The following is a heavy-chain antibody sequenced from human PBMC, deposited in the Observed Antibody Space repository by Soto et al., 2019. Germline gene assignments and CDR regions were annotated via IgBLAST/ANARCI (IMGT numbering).Heavy chain of an antibody. D-gene: IGHD4-17*01. Sequence: EVQLVQSGGGLVQPGGSLRLSCTASGFIFSSYWMSWVRQAPGKGLEWVANIKQDGSEKYYVDSVKGRFTISRDNAKNSLYLKMDSLRAEDTAVYYCARAQMTTVTRGGDWGQGALVTVSS. V-gene: IGHV3-7*01. CDR3: ARAQMTTVTRGGD. J-gene: IGHJ4*02. CDR1: GFIFSSYW. CDR2: IKQDGSEK.